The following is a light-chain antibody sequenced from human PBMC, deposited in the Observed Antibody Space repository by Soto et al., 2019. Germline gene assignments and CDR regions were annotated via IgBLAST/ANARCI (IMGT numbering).Light chain of an antibody. V-gene: IGLV1-40*01. CDR3: QSYDSSMSGWV. CDR1: SSNIGAGYD. J-gene: IGLJ3*02. Sequence: QSVLTRTPSVSGAPGQRVTISCTGSSSNIGAGYDVLWYQQLPGTAPKLLIYGNSNRPSGVPDRFSGSKSGTSASLAITGLQAEDEADYYCQSYDSSMSGWVFGGGTKLTVL. CDR2: GNS.